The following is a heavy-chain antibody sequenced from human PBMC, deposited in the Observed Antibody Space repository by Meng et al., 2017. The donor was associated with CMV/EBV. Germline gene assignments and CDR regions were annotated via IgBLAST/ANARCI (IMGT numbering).Heavy chain of an antibody. Sequence: SETLSPTCTVSGGSISSYFWSWVRQPPGKGLEWIGYIYDIGSTNYNPSLKSRVTISVDTSKNQFSLKLSSVTAADTAVYYCARDRVIAAHGTYYYYGMDVWGQGTTVTVSS. D-gene: IGHD6-13*01. J-gene: IGHJ6*02. V-gene: IGHV4-59*01. CDR2: IYDIGST. CDR1: GGSISSYF. CDR3: ARDRVIAAHGTYYYYGMDV.